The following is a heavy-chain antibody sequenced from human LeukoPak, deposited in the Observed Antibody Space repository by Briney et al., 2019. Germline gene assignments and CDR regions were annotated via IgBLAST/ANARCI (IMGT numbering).Heavy chain of an antibody. Sequence: SETPSLTCTVSGGSISSYYWTWIRQPPGKGLEWIGYIYYSGTTYYNPSLKSRVTISVDTSKNQFSLKLSSVTAADAAVYYCARHRYPSKIDYWGQGTLVTVSS. J-gene: IGHJ4*02. CDR2: IYYSGTT. CDR3: ARHRYPSKIDY. V-gene: IGHV4-59*08. CDR1: GGSISSYY. D-gene: IGHD1-1*01.